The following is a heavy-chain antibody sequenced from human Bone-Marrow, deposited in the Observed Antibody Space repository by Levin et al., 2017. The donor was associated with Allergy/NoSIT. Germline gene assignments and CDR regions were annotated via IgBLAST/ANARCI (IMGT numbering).Heavy chain of an antibody. V-gene: IGHV3-49*04. J-gene: IGHJ4*02. D-gene: IGHD5-18*01. Sequence: GESLKISCTTSGYTIGDYGMNWVRQAPGKGLEWVGFVRSKANGGTTEYAASVKGRFTISRDDSNGIAYLQMNSLEAEDTAVYYCSRWTGGASYAYYWGQGTLVTVSS. CDR3: SRWTGGASYAYY. CDR2: VRSKANGGTT. CDR1: GYTIGDYG.